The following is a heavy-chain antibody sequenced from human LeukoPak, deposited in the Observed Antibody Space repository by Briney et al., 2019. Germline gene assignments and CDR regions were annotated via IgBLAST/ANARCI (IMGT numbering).Heavy chain of an antibody. CDR1: GFTFSNYA. J-gene: IGHJ4*02. Sequence: GGSLTLSCAASGFTFSNYAMSWVRQAPGKGLEWVSGSGRGGSTYYADSVKGRFTISRDNSKNTLFLQMNSLRAEDTAVYYCAKDFWSVYYPNYWGQGTLVSVSS. CDR3: AKDFWSVYYPNY. D-gene: IGHD3-3*01. V-gene: IGHV3-23*01. CDR2: SGRGGST.